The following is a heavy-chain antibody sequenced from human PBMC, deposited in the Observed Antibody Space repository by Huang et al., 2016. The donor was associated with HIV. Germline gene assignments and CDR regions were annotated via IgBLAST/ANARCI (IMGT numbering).Heavy chain of an antibody. Sequence: QLQLQESGPGQVKPSETLSLTCTVSGDFISSTNYYWGWIRQSPGKGLEWVGRVYQSGSTNYNPSLKSRVTLSVETSRNQFSLRLNSVTAADTAVYYCASQHIGAAATWFWGRGTQVAVSS. CDR3: ASQHIGAAATWF. CDR2: VYQSGST. J-gene: IGHJ4*02. CDR1: GDFISSTNYY. D-gene: IGHD6-13*01. V-gene: IGHV4-39*01.